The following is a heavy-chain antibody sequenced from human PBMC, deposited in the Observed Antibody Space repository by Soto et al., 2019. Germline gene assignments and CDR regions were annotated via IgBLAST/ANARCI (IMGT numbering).Heavy chain of an antibody. CDR3: ARDSGGYSSSLYRGDFDY. D-gene: IGHD6-13*01. CDR2: ISSSGSTI. CDR1: GFTFSEYY. V-gene: IGHV3-11*01. Sequence: QVQLVESGGGLVKPGGSLRLSCTASGFTFSEYYMSWIRQAPGKGLEWVSSISSSGSTIYYGDSVKGRFTNSRDNAKNSLDLQMNSLRAEDMAVYYCARDSGGYSSSLYRGDFDYWGQGTLVTVSS. J-gene: IGHJ4*02.